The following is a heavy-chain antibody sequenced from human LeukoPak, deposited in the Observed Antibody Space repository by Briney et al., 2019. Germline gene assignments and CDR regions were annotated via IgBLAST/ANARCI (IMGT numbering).Heavy chain of an antibody. CDR2: IWYDGSNK. CDR3: ARGLRPWEPADY. D-gene: IGHD1-1*01. V-gene: IGHV3-33*01. CDR1: GFTFSSYG. Sequence: GGSLRLSCAASGFTFSSYGMHWVRQAPGKGLEWVAVIWYDGSNKYYADSVKGRFTISRDNSKNTLYLQMNSLRAEDTAVYYCARGLRPWEPADYWGQGTLVTVSS. J-gene: IGHJ4*02.